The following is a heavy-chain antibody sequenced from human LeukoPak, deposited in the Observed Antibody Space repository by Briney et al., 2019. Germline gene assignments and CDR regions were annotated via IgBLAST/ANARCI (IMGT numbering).Heavy chain of an antibody. Sequence: SVKVSCKASGPTFSRSAISWVRQAPGQGLEWMGGVIPVLGTTNYAQKFQDRVSITTDESTSTAYMEVSSLRSVDTAVYYCARDDGSATLGFDSWGQGTLVTVSS. CDR2: VIPVLGTT. D-gene: IGHD1-26*01. J-gene: IGHJ4*02. CDR1: GPTFSRSA. CDR3: ARDDGSATLGFDS. V-gene: IGHV1-69*05.